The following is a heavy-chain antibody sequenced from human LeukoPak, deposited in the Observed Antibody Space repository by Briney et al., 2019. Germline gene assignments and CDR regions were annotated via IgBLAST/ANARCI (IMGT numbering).Heavy chain of an antibody. D-gene: IGHD3-10*01. J-gene: IGHJ4*02. CDR1: GGSISSYY. CDR3: ATSYYYGSGSYYPWAY. V-gene: IGHV4-59*01. CDR2: IYYSGST. Sequence: SETLSLTCTVSGGSISSYYWSWIRQPPGKGLEWIGYIYYSGSTNYNPSLKSRVTISVDTSKNQFSLKLSSVTAADTAVYCCATSYYYGSGSYYPWAYWGQGTLVTVSS.